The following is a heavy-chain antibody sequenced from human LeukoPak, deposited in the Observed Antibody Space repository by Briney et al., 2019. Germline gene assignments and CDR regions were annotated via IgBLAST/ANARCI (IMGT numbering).Heavy chain of an antibody. CDR2: ISGSGGST. V-gene: IGHV3-23*01. J-gene: IGHJ4*02. CDR3: ARDLDLPTIGSPLFYGSGSYFPD. Sequence: GGSLRLSCAASGFTFSSYAVSWVRQAPGKGLEWVSAISGSGGSTYYADSVKGRFTISRDNAKNSLYLQMNSLRAEDTAVYYCARDLDLPTIGSPLFYGSGSYFPDWGQGTLVTVSS. CDR1: GFTFSSYA. D-gene: IGHD3-10*01.